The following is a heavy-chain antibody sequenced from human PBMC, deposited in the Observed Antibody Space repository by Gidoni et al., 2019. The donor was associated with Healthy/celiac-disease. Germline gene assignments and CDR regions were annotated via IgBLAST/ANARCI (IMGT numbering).Heavy chain of an antibody. J-gene: IGHJ4*02. D-gene: IGHD3-16*01. CDR2: SSGSGGST. CDR1: GFPFSSYA. CDR3: ARAKQGGDYFDY. Sequence: EVQLLESGGGWVQPGGSLRLPCAASGFPFSSYAMGWVRQAPGKGLEWVSVSSGSGGSTYYADSVKGRFTISRDNSKNTLYLQMNSLRAEDTAVYYCARAKQGGDYFDYWGQGTLVTVSS. V-gene: IGHV3-23*01.